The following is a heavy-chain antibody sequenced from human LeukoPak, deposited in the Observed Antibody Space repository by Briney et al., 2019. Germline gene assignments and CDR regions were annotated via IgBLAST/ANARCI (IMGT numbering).Heavy chain of an antibody. Sequence: GESLKISCKGSANCFTNFWIGLVRPMPGKGLEWMGIIYPGDSDTSYSPSFQGQVTISADKSITTAYLQWSSLRASDSAMYYCARQGPISTRENYMDVWGKGTTVTVAS. CDR3: ARQGPISTRENYMDV. V-gene: IGHV5-51*01. J-gene: IGHJ6*03. CDR1: ANCFTNFW. CDR2: IYPGDSDT. D-gene: IGHD6-6*01.